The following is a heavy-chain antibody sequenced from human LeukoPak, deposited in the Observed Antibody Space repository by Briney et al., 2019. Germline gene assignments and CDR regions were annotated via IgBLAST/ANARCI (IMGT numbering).Heavy chain of an antibody. V-gene: IGHV4-39*01. D-gene: IGHD3-10*01. CDR3: ARLTSHTMLRGARGLMGHVYS. CDR1: GGSISSSSYY. J-gene: IGHJ4*02. Sequence: SETLSLTCTVSGGSISSSSYYWGWIRQPPGKGLEWIGTIYYSGSIYYNPSLKSRVTISVDTSKNQFSLKLSSVTAADTALYYCARLTSHTMLRGARGLMGHVYSWGQGTLVTVSS. CDR2: IYYSGSI.